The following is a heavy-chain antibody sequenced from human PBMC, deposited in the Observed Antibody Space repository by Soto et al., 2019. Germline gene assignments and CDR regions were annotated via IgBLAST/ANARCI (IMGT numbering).Heavy chain of an antibody. D-gene: IGHD2-15*01. V-gene: IGHV1-3*01. Sequence: QVQLVQSGAEVKKPGASVKVSCKASGYTFTSYAMHWVRQAPGQRLEWMGWINAGNGNTKYSQKYQGRVDITRDTSASTAYIELSSQTSEDTAVYYCARGPGGPDGPGDYWGEGTLVTVSS. J-gene: IGHJ4*02. CDR2: INAGNGNT. CDR1: GYTFTSYA. CDR3: ARGPGGPDGPGDY.